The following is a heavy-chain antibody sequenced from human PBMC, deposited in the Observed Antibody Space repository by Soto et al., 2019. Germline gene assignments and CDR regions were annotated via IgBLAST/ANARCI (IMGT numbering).Heavy chain of an antibody. D-gene: IGHD1-26*01. J-gene: IGHJ4*02. CDR1: GFTFSNYG. V-gene: IGHV3-30*18. CDR2: ISNDGSNK. Sequence: QMQLVESGGGVVQPGMSLSLSCAASGFTFSNYGMHWVRQAPGKGLEWVTLISNDGSNKFYADSVKGRFTISRDNSKNTLYLQMTSLKTGDTAVYYCAKDGADTGTYNFDYWGQGTLVTVSS. CDR3: AKDGADTGTYNFDY.